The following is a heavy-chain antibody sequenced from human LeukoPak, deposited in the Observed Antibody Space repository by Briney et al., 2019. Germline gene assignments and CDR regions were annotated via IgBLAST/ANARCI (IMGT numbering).Heavy chain of an antibody. CDR1: GYTFTSYD. Sequence: ASVKVSCKASGYTFTSYDINWVQQATGQGLEWMGWMNPNSGNTGYAQKFQGRVTMTRNTSISTAYMELSSLRSEDTAVYYCARCGDLRRSRIRFDPWGQGTLVTVSS. J-gene: IGHJ5*02. CDR2: MNPNSGNT. V-gene: IGHV1-8*01. D-gene: IGHD4-17*01. CDR3: ARCGDLRRSRIRFDP.